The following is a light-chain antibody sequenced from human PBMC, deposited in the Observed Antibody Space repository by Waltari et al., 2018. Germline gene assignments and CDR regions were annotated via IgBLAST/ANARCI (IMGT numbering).Light chain of an antibody. V-gene: IGLV1-44*01. Sequence: QSVLTQPPSASGTPGQRVTISCSGRSSNIGTNTVNWYQQVPGTAPKLLIFNNNQRPSGVPDRFSGSKSGTSASLAISGLQSEDEADYYCAAWGDSLHGRWVFGGGTKLTVL. CDR1: SSNIGTNT. CDR3: AAWGDSLHGRWV. CDR2: NNN. J-gene: IGLJ3*02.